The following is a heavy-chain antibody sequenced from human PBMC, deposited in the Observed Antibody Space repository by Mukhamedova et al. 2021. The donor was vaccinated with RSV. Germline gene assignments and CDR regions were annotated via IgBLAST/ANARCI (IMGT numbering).Heavy chain of an antibody. CDR2: IWYNGSKK. J-gene: IGHJ4*02. CDR3: ARDNNRLGGSSTPLDY. Sequence: STWGMHWVRQAPGKGLEWVAVIWYNGSKKNYADSVKGRFTISRDNSKSTLSLQMSSLRADDTAVYYCARDNNRLGGSSTPLDYWGQGT. D-gene: IGHD1-14*01. V-gene: IGHV3-33*01. CDR1: STWG.